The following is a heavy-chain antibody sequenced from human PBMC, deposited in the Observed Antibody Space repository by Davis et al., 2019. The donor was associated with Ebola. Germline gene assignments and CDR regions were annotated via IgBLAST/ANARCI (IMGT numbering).Heavy chain of an antibody. CDR3: ARGTTVAPFDI. V-gene: IGHV3-7*01. D-gene: IGHD4-23*01. Sequence: GESLKISCAASGFTFSSYWMSWVRQAPGKGLEWVANIKQDGSEKYYVDSVKGRFTISRDNAKNSLYLQMNSLRAEDTAVYYCARGTTVAPFDIWGQGTMVTVSS. CDR1: GFTFSSYW. CDR2: IKQDGSEK. J-gene: IGHJ3*02.